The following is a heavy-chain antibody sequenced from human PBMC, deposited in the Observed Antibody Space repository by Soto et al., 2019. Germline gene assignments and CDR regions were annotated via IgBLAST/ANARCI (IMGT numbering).Heavy chain of an antibody. CDR2: IYHSGST. CDR3: MLGSGWKDFDY. CDR1: GGSVSSCGYS. V-gene: IGHV4-30-2*01. D-gene: IGHD3-22*01. Sequence: PSETLSLTCTVPGGSVSSCGYSWSWIRQPPGKGLEWIGYIYHSGSTYYNPSLKSRVTISVDRSKNQFSLKLSSVTAADTAVYYCMLGSGWKDFDYWGQGTLVTVSS. J-gene: IGHJ4*02.